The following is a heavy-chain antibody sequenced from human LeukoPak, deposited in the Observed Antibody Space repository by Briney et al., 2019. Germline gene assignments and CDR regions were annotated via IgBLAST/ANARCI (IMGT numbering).Heavy chain of an antibody. CDR1: GYTFTSYG. D-gene: IGHD6-19*01. V-gene: IGHV1-18*01. CDR3: ATYLSPLGYSSGWYYFDY. CDR2: ISAYNGNT. J-gene: IGHJ4*02. Sequence: ASVKVSCKASGYTFTSYGISWVRQAPGQGLEWVGWISAYNGNTNYAQKLQGRVTMTTDTSTSTAYMELRSLRSDDTAVYYCATYLSPLGYSSGWYYFDYWGQGTLVTVSS.